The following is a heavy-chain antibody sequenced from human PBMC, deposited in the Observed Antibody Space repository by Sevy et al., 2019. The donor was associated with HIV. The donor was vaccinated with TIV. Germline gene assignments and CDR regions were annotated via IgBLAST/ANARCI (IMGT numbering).Heavy chain of an antibody. D-gene: IGHD2-8*01. Sequence: GSLRLSCAVSGFNFNIYSMSWVRQAPGKGLEWVSTLSFGCGKINYADSVKGRFIISRDDSKNTLYLQMNSLRAEDTAVYFCAREGCTRPHDYWGQGTLVTVSS. V-gene: IGHV3-23*01. J-gene: IGHJ4*02. CDR3: AREGCTRPHDY. CDR2: LSFGCGKI. CDR1: GFNFNIYS.